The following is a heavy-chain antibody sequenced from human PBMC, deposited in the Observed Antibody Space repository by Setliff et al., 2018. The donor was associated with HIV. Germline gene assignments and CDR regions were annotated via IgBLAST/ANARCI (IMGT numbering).Heavy chain of an antibody. Sequence: PSETLSLTCTVPGGSITTNNYYWGWIRQPPGKGLEWIGTIYYTGPTFYDPSLTSQFTTSVDTSNNQFSLKLSSVTAADTAVYYCARHYQHSWVGVDYYFMDVWGKGTTVTVSS. CDR1: GGSITTNNYY. J-gene: IGHJ6*03. D-gene: IGHD1-26*01. CDR2: IYYTGPT. V-gene: IGHV4-39*01. CDR3: ARHYQHSWVGVDYYFMDV.